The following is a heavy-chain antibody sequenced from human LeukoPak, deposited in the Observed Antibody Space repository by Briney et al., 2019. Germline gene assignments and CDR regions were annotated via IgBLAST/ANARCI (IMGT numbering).Heavy chain of an antibody. Sequence: APVKVSCKASGYTLTDHYMHWVRQAPGHGREWMGRINPSSGDANYAQRFQGRVFMTRDTSISTVYMELSSLRSDDTAVYYCARGAAVGQTRDYWGQGTLVTVSS. CDR1: GYTLTDHY. V-gene: IGHV1-2*06. J-gene: IGHJ4*02. CDR3: ARGAAVGQTRDY. D-gene: IGHD6-13*01. CDR2: INPSSGDA.